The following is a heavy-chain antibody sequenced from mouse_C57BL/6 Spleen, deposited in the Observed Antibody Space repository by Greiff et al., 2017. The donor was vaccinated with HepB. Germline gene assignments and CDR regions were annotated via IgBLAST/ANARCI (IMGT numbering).Heavy chain of an antibody. Sequence: QLQESGAELARPGASVKLSCKASGYTFTSYGISWVKQRTGQGLEWIGEIYPRSGNTYYNEKFKGKATLTADKSSSTAYMELRSLTSEDSAVYFCARGGYNWYFDVWGTGTTVTVSS. J-gene: IGHJ1*03. V-gene: IGHV1-81*01. D-gene: IGHD2-2*01. CDR1: GYTFTSYG. CDR2: IYPRSGNT. CDR3: ARGGYNWYFDV.